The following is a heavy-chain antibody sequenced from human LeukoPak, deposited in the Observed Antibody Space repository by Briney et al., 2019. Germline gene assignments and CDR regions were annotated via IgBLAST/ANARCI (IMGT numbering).Heavy chain of an antibody. J-gene: IGHJ4*02. CDR3: ARARRGEQLALEY. V-gene: IGHV4-59*01. CDR2: IYYSGST. CDR1: AGSISSYY. D-gene: IGHD6-6*01. Sequence: PSETLSLTCTVSAGSISSYYWSWVRQPPGKGLEWIGYIYYSGSTNYNPSLKSRVTISVDTSKNQFSLKLSSVTAADTAVYYCARARRGEQLALEYWGQGTLVTVSS.